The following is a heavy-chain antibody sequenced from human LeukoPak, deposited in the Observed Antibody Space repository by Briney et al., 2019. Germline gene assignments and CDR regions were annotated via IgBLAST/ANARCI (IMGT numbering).Heavy chain of an antibody. CDR2: IYSSGST. V-gene: IGHV4-61*02. CDR1: GGSISSGGYY. CDR3: ARVRGSGSYLFDY. D-gene: IGHD3-10*01. Sequence: PSQTLSLTCTVPGGSISSGGYYWSWIRQPAGKGLEWIGRIYSSGSTNYNPSLKSRVTISVDTSKNQFSLKLSSVTAADTAVYYCARVRGSGSYLFDYWGQGTLVTVSS. J-gene: IGHJ4*02.